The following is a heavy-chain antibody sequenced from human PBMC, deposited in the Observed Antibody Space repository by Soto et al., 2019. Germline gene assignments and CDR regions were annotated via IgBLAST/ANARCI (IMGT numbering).Heavy chain of an antibody. V-gene: IGHV3-11*01. CDR2: ISSSAGTI. Sequence: QVQLVESGGGLVKPGGSLRLSCAASGLTFSDHYMTWIRQAPGKGLEWISYISSSAGTIYYADSVKGRFTISRDNAKNSLYLQMTKLRAEDTAVYYCARAPYFGSGTYYDYALDVWGQGTTVTVSS. J-gene: IGHJ6*02. CDR1: GLTFSDHY. CDR3: ARAPYFGSGTYYDYALDV. D-gene: IGHD3-10*01.